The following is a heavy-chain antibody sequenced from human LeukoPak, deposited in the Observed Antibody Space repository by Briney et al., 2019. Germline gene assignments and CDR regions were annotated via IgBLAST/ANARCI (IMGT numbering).Heavy chain of an antibody. D-gene: IGHD5-12*01. V-gene: IGHV3-23*01. CDR3: ARVGYSGYDYDY. Sequence: QPGGSLRLSCAASGFTFSNYAMSWVRQAPGKGLEWVSVISGSGDSTYYADSVEGRCTSSRDNSKDALYLQMNSLRAEDTAVYYCARVGYSGYDYDYWGQGTLVTVSS. CDR1: GFTFSNYA. CDR2: ISGSGDST. J-gene: IGHJ4*02.